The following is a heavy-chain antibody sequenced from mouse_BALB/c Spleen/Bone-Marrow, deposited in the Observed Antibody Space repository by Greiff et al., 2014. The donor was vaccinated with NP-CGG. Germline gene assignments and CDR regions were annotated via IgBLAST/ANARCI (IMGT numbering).Heavy chain of an antibody. CDR3: SRGYYDYLFALDY. J-gene: IGHJ4*01. CDR2: IDPANGNT. D-gene: IGHD5-5*01. V-gene: IGHV14-3*02. Sequence: VQLQQSGAELVKPGASVKLSSTASGFNIKDTYIYWVKQRPEQGLEWVGRIDPANGNTKYDPKFQGKATIAADTSSNTAYLQLSSLTSEDTAVYYCSRGYYDYLFALDYWGHGTSVTVSS. CDR1: GFNIKDTY.